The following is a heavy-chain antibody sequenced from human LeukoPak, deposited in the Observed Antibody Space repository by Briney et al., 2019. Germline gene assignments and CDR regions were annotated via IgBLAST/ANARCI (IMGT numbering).Heavy chain of an antibody. J-gene: IGHJ4*02. CDR2: ISDSGGST. D-gene: IGHD3-22*01. Sequence: PGGSLRLSCAVSGITLSNYGMSWVRQAPGKGLEWVAGISDSGGSTKYADSVKGRFTISRDNPKNTLYLQTNSLRVEDTAVYFCAKRGVVIRVILVGFHKQAYYFDSWGQGALVTVSS. V-gene: IGHV3-23*01. CDR3: AKRGVVIRVILVGFHKQAYYFDS. CDR1: GITLSNYG.